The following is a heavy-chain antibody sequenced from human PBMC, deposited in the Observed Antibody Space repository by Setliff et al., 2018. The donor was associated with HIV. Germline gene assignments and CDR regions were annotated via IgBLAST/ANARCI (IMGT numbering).Heavy chain of an antibody. V-gene: IGHV3-48*04. CDR1: GFTFSHYS. CDR3: ARTRALTSRSHTLFHALDV. J-gene: IGHJ6*02. D-gene: IGHD3-10*01. CDR2: VSSSSSTI. Sequence: GGSLRLSCAASGFTFSHYSMIWVRQGPGKGLEWVSSVSSSSSTIHHSDSVKGRFTISRDNAKNSLYLQMNSLRAEDTAMYYCARTRALTSRSHTLFHALDVWGRGTPVTVSS.